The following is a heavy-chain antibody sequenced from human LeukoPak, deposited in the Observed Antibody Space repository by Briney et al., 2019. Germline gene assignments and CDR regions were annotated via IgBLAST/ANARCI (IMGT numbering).Heavy chain of an antibody. Sequence: GGSLRLSCPASGFTFSSSPMHWVRQAPGKGLEYVSSINPSGSFVSYADFAKGRFTISRDNWRNTLHLQMNSLTPDDTAIYYCVREMGSGTHYCLEFWGQGALVTVSA. CDR2: INPSGSFV. CDR3: VREMGSGTHYCLEF. J-gene: IGHJ4*02. CDR1: GFTFSSSP. D-gene: IGHD3-10*01. V-gene: IGHV3-64D*06.